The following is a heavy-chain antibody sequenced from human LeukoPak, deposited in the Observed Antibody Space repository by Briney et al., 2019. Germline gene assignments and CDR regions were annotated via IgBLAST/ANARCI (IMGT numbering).Heavy chain of an antibody. J-gene: IGHJ3*01. D-gene: IGHD3-10*01. CDR2: ITYTGST. V-gene: IGHV4-59*01. Sequence: SETLSLTCSIYSDSIRDYYWSWIRQVPGKGLEWIEYITYTGSTNYSPSLKNRVTMSIDTSNKQFSLRLTSVTAADTAVSFCARALGVLSGYFDAWGHGTMVTVSS. CDR1: SDSIRDYY. CDR3: ARALGVLSGYFDA.